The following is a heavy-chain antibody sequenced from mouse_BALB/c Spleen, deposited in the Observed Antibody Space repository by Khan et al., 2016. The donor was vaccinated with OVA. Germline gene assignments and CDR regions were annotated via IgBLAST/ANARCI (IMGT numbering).Heavy chain of an antibody. J-gene: IGHJ4*01. CDR3: ASGNSRAMDY. Sequence: QVQLKQSGPELKKPGETVKISCKASGYTFTNYGMNWVKQAPGKGLKWMGWIYTYTGEPTYADDFKGRFAFSLESSASTAFLQINNLTNDDTATYVCASGNSRAMDYWGQGTSVTVSS. CDR2: IYTYTGEP. V-gene: IGHV9-3-1*01. CDR1: GYTFTNYG. D-gene: IGHD1-1*01.